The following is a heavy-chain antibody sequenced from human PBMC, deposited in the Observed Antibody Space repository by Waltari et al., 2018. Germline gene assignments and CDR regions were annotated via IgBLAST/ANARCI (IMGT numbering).Heavy chain of an antibody. CDR2: IKPDGSDK. CDR1: GFTFSSYE. Sequence: EVQLVESGGGLVQPGGSLRLSCAASGFTFSSYEMNWVRQAPGKGLDWVANIKPDGSDKYYVDSVKGRFTISRDNAKNSLYLQMNSLRAEDTAVYYCARDRIQLWSNDYWGQGTLVTVSS. CDR3: ARDRIQLWSNDY. J-gene: IGHJ4*02. V-gene: IGHV3-7*01. D-gene: IGHD5-18*01.